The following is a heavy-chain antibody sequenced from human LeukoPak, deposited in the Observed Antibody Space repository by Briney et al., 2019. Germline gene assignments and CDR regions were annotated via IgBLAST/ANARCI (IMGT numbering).Heavy chain of an antibody. Sequence: PSETLSLTCTVYGGSFSDYSWSWIRQPPGKGLEWIGEVSHGGTTNYNPSLESRVTISIDTSNSQFSLNLKSVTAADSGVYYCARDGIAVFGVITGNYYMDVWGKGTTVTVSS. CDR1: GGSFSDYS. CDR3: ARDGIAVFGVITGNYYMDV. D-gene: IGHD3-3*01. V-gene: IGHV4-34*01. CDR2: VSHGGTT. J-gene: IGHJ6*03.